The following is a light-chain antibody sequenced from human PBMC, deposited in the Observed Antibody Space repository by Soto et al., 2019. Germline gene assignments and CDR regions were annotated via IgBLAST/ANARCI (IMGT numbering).Light chain of an antibody. J-gene: IGKJ3*01. CDR3: QQFNSYRGT. Sequence: AIQLTQSPSSLSASVGDRVTITCRASQGISSALAWYQQKPGKAPKLLIYDASSWESGVPSRFSGSGSGTDFTLTISSLQPEDFATYYCQQFNSYRGTFGPGTKVDIK. CDR1: QGISSA. V-gene: IGKV1-13*02. CDR2: DAS.